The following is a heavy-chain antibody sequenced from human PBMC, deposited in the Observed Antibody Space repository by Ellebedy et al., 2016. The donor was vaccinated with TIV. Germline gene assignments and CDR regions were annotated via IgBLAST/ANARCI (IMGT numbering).Heavy chain of an antibody. D-gene: IGHD5-24*01. Sequence: GGSLRLSCAASGFTFSTYGMHWVRQAPGKGLEWVAIIWYDGTNSYYADSVKGRFSISRDNSKNTLSLQMNSLRVEETGVYYCARGGEMAYYYYGMDVWGQGTTVTVPS. CDR2: IWYDGTNS. CDR3: ARGGEMAYYYYGMDV. J-gene: IGHJ6*02. CDR1: GFTFSTYG. V-gene: IGHV3-33*01.